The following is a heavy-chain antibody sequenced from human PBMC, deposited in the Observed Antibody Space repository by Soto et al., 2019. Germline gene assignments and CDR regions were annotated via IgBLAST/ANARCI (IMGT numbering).Heavy chain of an antibody. CDR2: IKQDGSEE. CDR1: GFTFSSYW. J-gene: IGHJ6*02. D-gene: IGHD6-13*01. CDR3: ARIAASGRGWDV. V-gene: IGHV3-7*01. Sequence: EVQLVESGGGLVQPGGSLRLSCVDSGFTFSSYWMSWVRQAPVKGLEWVGNIKQDGSEENYVDSVKGRFIISRDNAKNSMYLQMNSLRAEDTAVYYCARIAASGRGWDVWGQGTTVVGSS.